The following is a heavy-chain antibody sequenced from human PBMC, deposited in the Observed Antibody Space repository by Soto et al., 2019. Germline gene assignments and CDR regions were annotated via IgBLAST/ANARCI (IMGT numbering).Heavy chain of an antibody. Sequence: SETLSLTCTVSGDSMSSYYWNWIRQSPGKGLEWIGYIYYSGSTNYNPSLKSRVTISVDTSKNQFSLKLSSVTAADTAVYYCARSPSMVRGVIMDYWGQGTLVTVSS. V-gene: IGHV4-59*08. D-gene: IGHD3-10*01. J-gene: IGHJ4*02. CDR2: IYYSGST. CDR1: GDSMSSYY. CDR3: ARSPSMVRGVIMDY.